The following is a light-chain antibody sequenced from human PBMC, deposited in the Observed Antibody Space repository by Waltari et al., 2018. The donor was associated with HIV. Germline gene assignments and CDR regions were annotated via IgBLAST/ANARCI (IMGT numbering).Light chain of an antibody. V-gene: IGLV1-51*01. CDR2: DTD. J-gene: IGLJ2*01. Sequence: QSVLTQPPSVSAAPGHKVTISCPGGSSTIGNNVVSWYQQLPGTAPKLPIYDTDKRPSGIPDRFAGSKSGTSATLAITGLQTGDEADYYCGTWDSSLSLLVFGGGTKLTVL. CDR3: GTWDSSLSLLV. CDR1: SSTIGNNV.